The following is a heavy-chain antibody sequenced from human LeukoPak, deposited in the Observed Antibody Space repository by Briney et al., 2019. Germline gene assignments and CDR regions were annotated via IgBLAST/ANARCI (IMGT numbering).Heavy chain of an antibody. Sequence: GGSLRLSCAASGFTPSSYSMNLVRQATGEGLEWVSPISGSSSYIYYADSVKCRFNISRDNAKNSMYLQMNSLRAEDTAVYYCARGCSSTSCYGTARGASGIDYWGQGTLVTVSS. CDR3: ARGCSSTSCYGTARGASGIDY. J-gene: IGHJ4*02. V-gene: IGHV3-21*01. CDR2: ISGSSSYI. D-gene: IGHD2-2*01. CDR1: GFTPSSYS.